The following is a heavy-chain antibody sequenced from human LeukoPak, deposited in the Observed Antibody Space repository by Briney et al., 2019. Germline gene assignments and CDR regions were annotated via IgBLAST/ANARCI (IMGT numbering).Heavy chain of an antibody. D-gene: IGHD3-22*01. V-gene: IGHV4-59*08. CDR2: IYYSGST. CDR3: ARLRGYYDAFDI. CDR1: GGSISSYY. Sequence: SETLSRTCTVSGGSISSYYWSWIQQPPGKGLEWIGYIYYSGSTNYNPSLKSRVTISVNTSKNQFSLKLSSVTAADTAVYYCARLRGYYDAFDIWGQGTMVTVSS. J-gene: IGHJ3*02.